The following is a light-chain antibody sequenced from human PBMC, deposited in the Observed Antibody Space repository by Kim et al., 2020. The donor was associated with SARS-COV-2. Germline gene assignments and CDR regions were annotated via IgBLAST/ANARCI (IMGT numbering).Light chain of an antibody. J-gene: IGLJ3*02. CDR1: NLEIKT. V-gene: IGLV3-21*04. CDR3: QVWDTSDHWV. CDR2: FDS. Sequence: SYELTQPPSVSVAPGKTASMTCGGNNLEIKTVHWYQQKPGQAPVLVISFDSDRPSGIPDRFSGSKSGNTATLTISRVETGDEADYYCQVWDTSDHWVFGG.